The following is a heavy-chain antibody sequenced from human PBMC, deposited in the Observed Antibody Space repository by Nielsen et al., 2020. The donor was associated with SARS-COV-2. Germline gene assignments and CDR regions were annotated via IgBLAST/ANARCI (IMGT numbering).Heavy chain of an antibody. CDR1: GFQFSDYA. D-gene: IGHD5-24*01. Sequence: GESLKISCAASGFQFSDYAMRWVRQAPGKGLEWVSLISGDGYTTYSADSVKGRLTISRDNSTNSLYLQMNSLRPEATALYYCVKDKDGYNSWFGNWGQGTLVTVSS. J-gene: IGHJ4*02. CDR2: ISGDGYTT. V-gene: IGHV3-43*02. CDR3: VKDKDGYNSWFGN.